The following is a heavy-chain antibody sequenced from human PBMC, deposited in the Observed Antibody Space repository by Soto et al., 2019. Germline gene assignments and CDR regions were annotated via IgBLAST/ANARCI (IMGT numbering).Heavy chain of an antibody. CDR3: ARGYTGEWLEYYFDY. CDR1: GYTFTSYY. D-gene: IGHD6-19*01. V-gene: IGHV1-46*01. J-gene: IGHJ4*02. CDR2: INPSGGST. Sequence: ASVKVSCKASGYTFTSYYMHWVRQAPGQGLEWMGIINPSGGSTSYAQKFQGRVTMTRDTSTSTVYMELSSLRSEDTAVYYCARGYTGEWLEYYFDYWGQGTLVTLSS.